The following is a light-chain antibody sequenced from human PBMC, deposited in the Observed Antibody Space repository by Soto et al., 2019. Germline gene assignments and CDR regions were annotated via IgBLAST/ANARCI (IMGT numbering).Light chain of an antibody. CDR1: SSNIGAGYD. CDR3: QSYDSTLSGYV. Sequence: QSVLTQPPSVSGAPGQRVTISCTGSSSNIGAGYDVHWYQQLPGTAPKLLIYANNNRPSGVPDRFAGSKSGTSVSLAITGLQSDDVADYYCQSYDSTLSGYVFGTGTKVTVL. J-gene: IGLJ1*01. CDR2: ANN. V-gene: IGLV1-40*01.